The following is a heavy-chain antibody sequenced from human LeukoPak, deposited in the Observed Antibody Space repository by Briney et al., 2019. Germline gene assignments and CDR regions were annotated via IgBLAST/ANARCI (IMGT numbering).Heavy chain of an antibody. V-gene: IGHV5-51*01. CDR2: IYPGDSDT. CDR3: ARWLSHGLVRWFDP. J-gene: IGHJ5*02. CDR1: GYRFTSNW. Sequence: GESLKISCKGSGYRFTSNWIGWVRQMPGKGLEWMGIIYPGDSDTRYSPSFQGQVTISADKSISTAYLQWSSLKASNTAMYYCARWLSHGLVRWFDPWGQGTLVTVSS. D-gene: IGHD1-26*01.